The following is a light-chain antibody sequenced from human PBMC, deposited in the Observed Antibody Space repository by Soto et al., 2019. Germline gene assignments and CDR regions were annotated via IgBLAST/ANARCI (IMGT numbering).Light chain of an antibody. CDR2: GAS. CDR1: QSVSSN. CDR3: QQYNNWPPYT. J-gene: IGKJ2*01. Sequence: EIVMTQSPATLSVSPGESATLSCRASQSVSSNLAWYQQKPGQAPRLLIYGASTRATGIPARFSGSGSGTEFTLPISSLQSQDFVVYYCQQYNNWPPYTFGQGTKLEIK. V-gene: IGKV3-15*01.